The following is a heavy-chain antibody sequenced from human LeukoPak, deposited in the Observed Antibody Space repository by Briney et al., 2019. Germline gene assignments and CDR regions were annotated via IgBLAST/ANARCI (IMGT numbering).Heavy chain of an antibody. CDR3: ARGGVVVDDAFDI. V-gene: IGHV3-48*03. CDR2: ISSSGSTI. J-gene: IGHJ3*02. Sequence: PGGSLRLSCAASGFTFSSYEMNWVRQAPGKGLESVSYISSSGSTIYYADSVKGRFTISRDNAKNSLYLQMNSLRAEDTAVYYCARGGVVVDDAFDIWGQGTMVTVSS. CDR1: GFTFSSYE. D-gene: IGHD3-22*01.